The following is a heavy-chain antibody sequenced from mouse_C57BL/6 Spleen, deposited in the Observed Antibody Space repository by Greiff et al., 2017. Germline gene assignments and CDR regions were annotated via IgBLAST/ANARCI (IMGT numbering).Heavy chain of an antibody. J-gene: IGHJ4*01. D-gene: IGHD2-5*01. Sequence: VQLQRPGAELVKPGASVKMSCKASGYTFTSYWITWVKQRPGQGLEWIGDIYPGSGSTNYNEKFKSKATLTVDTSSSTAYMQLSSLTSEDSAVXYCARRAYYSNYDAMDYWGQGTSVTVSS. CDR2: IYPGSGST. CDR1: GYTFTSYW. V-gene: IGHV1-55*01. CDR3: ARRAYYSNYDAMDY.